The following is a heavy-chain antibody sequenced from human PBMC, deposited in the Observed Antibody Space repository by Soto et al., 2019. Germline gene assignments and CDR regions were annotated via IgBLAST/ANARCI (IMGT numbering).Heavy chain of an antibody. CDR1: GFSLSTSGVG. D-gene: IGHD3-22*01. CDR2: IYWNDDK. Sequence: SRHKLVNATPTLTLTCTFSGFSLSTSGVGVGWIRQPPGKALERLALIYWNDDKRYSPSLKSRLTITKDTSKNQVVLTMTNMDPVDTATYYCAHSQYDSSRPQEDWFDPWGQGTLVTVSS. CDR3: AHSQYDSSRPQEDWFDP. J-gene: IGHJ5*02. V-gene: IGHV2-5*01.